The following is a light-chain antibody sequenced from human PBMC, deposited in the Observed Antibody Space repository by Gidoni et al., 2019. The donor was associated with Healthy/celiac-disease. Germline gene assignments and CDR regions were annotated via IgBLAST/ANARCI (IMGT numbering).Light chain of an antibody. Sequence: ELVLTQSPGTLSLSPGERATLSCRASQSVSSSYLAWYQQKPGQAPRLLIYGASSRATGIPDRVSGSGSGTDFTLTISRLEPEDFAVYYCQQYGSSPELTFGGGTKVEIK. CDR2: GAS. CDR3: QQYGSSPELT. V-gene: IGKV3-20*01. CDR1: QSVSSSY. J-gene: IGKJ4*01.